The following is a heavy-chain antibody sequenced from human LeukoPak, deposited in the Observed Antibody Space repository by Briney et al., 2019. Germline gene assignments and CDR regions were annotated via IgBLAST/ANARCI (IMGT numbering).Heavy chain of an antibody. CDR1: GGSISTYY. Sequence: PSETLSLTCTVSGGSISTYYWSWIRQPPGKGLEWIGYIYYTGSTNYNPSLKSRVTISVDTSKNQFSLKLSSVTAADTAVYYCARIGYCSSTSCGAEDYFDYWGQGTLVTVSS. J-gene: IGHJ4*02. CDR2: IYYTGST. V-gene: IGHV4-59*01. CDR3: ARIGYCSSTSCGAEDYFDY. D-gene: IGHD2-2*01.